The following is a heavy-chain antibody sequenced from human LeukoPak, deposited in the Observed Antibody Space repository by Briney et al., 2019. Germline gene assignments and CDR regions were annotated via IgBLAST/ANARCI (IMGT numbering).Heavy chain of an antibody. J-gene: IGHJ6*02. CDR2: INPSGGTT. CDR3: ARDPDFETAIDYHGMDV. Sequence: ASVKVSRKASGYTFTNYYIHWVRQAPGQGLEWMGIINPSGGTTTYAQDRVTMTADTSTSTVYMELGSLRSEDTAVYYCARDPDFETAIDYHGMDVWGQGTTVTVSS. D-gene: IGHD1-14*01. V-gene: IGHV1-46*01. CDR1: GYTFTNYY.